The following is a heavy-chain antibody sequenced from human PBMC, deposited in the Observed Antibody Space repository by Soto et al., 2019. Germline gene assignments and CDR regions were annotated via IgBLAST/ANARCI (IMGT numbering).Heavy chain of an antibody. CDR2: INAGNGNT. CDR3: ARTHWFGELLYYYYYGMDV. V-gene: IGHV1-3*01. CDR1: GYTFTSYA. Sequence: ASVKVSCKASGYTFTSYAMHWVRQAPGQRLEWMGWINAGNGNTKYSQKFQGRVTITRDTSASTAYMELSSLRSEDTAVYYCARTHWFGELLYYYYYGMDVWGQGTTVTVSS. D-gene: IGHD3-10*01. J-gene: IGHJ6*02.